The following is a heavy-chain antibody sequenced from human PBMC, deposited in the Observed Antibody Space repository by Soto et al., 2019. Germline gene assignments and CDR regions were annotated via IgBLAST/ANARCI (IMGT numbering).Heavy chain of an antibody. CDR1: GGSISSGDYY. Sequence: SETLSLTCTVSGGSISSGDYYWSWIRQPPGKGLEYMGFIYYSGSTHYNPSLKSRLTMSLDTSKSQFSLKLSSVTTADTAVYYCARGVISPQYFFDYWGQGTLVTVSS. J-gene: IGHJ4*02. CDR3: ARGVISPQYFFDY. V-gene: IGHV4-30-4*01. D-gene: IGHD2-21*01. CDR2: IYYSGST.